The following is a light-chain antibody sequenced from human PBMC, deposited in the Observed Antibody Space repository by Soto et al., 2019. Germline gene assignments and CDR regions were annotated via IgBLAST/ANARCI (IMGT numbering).Light chain of an antibody. V-gene: IGKV1-5*03. CDR2: KTS. J-gene: IGKJ2*01. CDR1: QSLSGW. CDR3: QQYISYPYT. Sequence: DIQMTQSPSTLSASIGDRVTISCRASQSLSGWLAWYQQKPGTAPSLLIYKTSNLESGVPSRFSGSGSGTEFTLTISSLQPDDFATYYCQQYISYPYTFGQGTNLNIK.